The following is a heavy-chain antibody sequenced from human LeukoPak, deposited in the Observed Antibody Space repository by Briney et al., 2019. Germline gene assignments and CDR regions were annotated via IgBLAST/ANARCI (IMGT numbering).Heavy chain of an antibody. J-gene: IGHJ4*02. D-gene: IGHD1-7*01. CDR1: GYTFTGYY. V-gene: IGHV1-2*02. CDR3: ARPLTGTSWYYFDY. Sequence: ASVKVSCKASGYTFTGYYMHWVRQAPGQGLEWMGWINPNSGGTNYAQKFQGRVTMTRDTSISTAYVVLSGLKSDDTAVYYCARPLTGTSWYYFDYWGQGTLVTVSS. CDR2: INPNSGGT.